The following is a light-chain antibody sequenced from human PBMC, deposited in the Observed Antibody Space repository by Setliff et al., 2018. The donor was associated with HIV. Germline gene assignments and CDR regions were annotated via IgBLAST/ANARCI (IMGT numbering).Light chain of an antibody. CDR3: SSYTTSSTLYV. J-gene: IGLJ1*01. V-gene: IGLV2-14*03. CDR1: SSDVGGYYS. CDR2: DVI. Sequence: QSALTQPASVSGSPGQSITISCTGISSDVGGYYSVSWYQQHPGKAPKLMIYDVISRPSGVSNRFSGSRSGNTASLTISGLQVEDEADYYCSSYTTSSTLYVFGPGTKGTVL.